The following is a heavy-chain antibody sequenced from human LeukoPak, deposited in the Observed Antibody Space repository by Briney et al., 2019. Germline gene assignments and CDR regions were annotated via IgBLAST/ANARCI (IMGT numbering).Heavy chain of an antibody. V-gene: IGHV1-24*01. CDR2: FDPEDGET. D-gene: IGHD3-22*01. CDR3: ATTIVIMNAIDF. Sequence: GASVKVSRTGSGYTLTELSIHWVRQAPGAGIEWMGGFDPEDGETIYAQKFQGRVSMTEDTSTDTAYMELSSLGSEDTAVYYCATTIVIMNAIDFWVQGTLVTVSS. CDR1: GYTLTELS. J-gene: IGHJ4*02.